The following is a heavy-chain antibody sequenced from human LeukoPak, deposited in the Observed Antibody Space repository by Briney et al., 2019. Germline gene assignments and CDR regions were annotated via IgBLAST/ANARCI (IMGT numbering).Heavy chain of an antibody. D-gene: IGHD3-9*01. Sequence: ASVKVSCKASGGTFSSYAISWVRQAPGQGLEWMGGIIPIFGTANYAQKFQGGVTITADESTSTAYMELSSLRSEDTAVYYCARGPFTYYDILTGWSKNYYYYGMDVWGKGTTVTVSS. CDR3: ARGPFTYYDILTGWSKNYYYYGMDV. V-gene: IGHV1-69*13. J-gene: IGHJ6*04. CDR2: IIPIFGTA. CDR1: GGTFSSYA.